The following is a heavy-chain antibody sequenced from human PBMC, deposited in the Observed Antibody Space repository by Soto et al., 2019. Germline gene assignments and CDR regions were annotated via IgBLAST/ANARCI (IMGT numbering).Heavy chain of an antibody. CDR1: GYNFNHYG. J-gene: IGHJ4*02. CDR3: AREAGSSTYYHPELDY. V-gene: IGHV1-18*04. D-gene: IGHD6-6*01. CDR2: LVPVKGKT. Sequence: QVQLVQSGPEETRPGASVKVSCKASGYNFNHYGINWVRQAPRQGHEWVGWLVPVKGKTSYLPSLQVRISMAIDTSGTTTYLDMRGVTSDAAGVYFWAREAGSSTYYHPELDYWDKRTLMTVSS.